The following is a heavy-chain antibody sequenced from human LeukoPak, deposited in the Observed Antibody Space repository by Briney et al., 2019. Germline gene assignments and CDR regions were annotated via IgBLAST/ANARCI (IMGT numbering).Heavy chain of an antibody. CDR3: AHSHPAIITAVNRYFDY. Sequence: GSGPTLVKPTETLTLTCSFSGMSLSATGVAVGRIRQPPGKAPEWLALIYWNGDKRYSPSLKSRLTISKDTSKDQVVLAMSNMDPVDTGTYYCAHSHPAIITAVNRYFDYWGQGTLVTVSS. D-gene: IGHD3-10*01. CDR2: IYWNGDK. J-gene: IGHJ4*02. CDR1: GMSLSATGVA. V-gene: IGHV2-5*01.